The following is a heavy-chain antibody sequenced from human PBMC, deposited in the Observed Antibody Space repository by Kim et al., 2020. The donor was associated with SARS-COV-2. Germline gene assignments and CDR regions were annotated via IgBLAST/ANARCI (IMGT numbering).Heavy chain of an antibody. CDR3: AKDPLRVYSSSWYPDSSGWYFDY. CDR1: GFTFSSYA. CDR2: ISGSGGST. V-gene: IGHV3-23*01. Sequence: GGSLRLSCAASGFTFSSYAMSWVRQAPGKGLEWVSAISGSGGSTYYADSVKGRFTISRDNSKNTLYLQMNSLRAEDTAVYYCAKDPLRVYSSSWYPDSSGWYFDYWGQGTLVTVSS. D-gene: IGHD6-13*01. J-gene: IGHJ4*02.